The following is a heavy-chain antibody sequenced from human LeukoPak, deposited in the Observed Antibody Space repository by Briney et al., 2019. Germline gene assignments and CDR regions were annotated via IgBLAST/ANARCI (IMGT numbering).Heavy chain of an antibody. CDR2: ISSSSSHI. Sequence: GGSLTLSCAPAGLTLSSYSMSWVRQAPGKVLEWVSSISSSSSHIYYADSVEGRFTISRDNAKNSMYLKMNSLGAEDTDVYYCAKDGAGSDQPSIDYWGQGTLVTVSS. D-gene: IGHD3-10*01. V-gene: IGHV3-21*01. CDR1: GLTLSSYS. CDR3: AKDGAGSDQPSIDY. J-gene: IGHJ4*02.